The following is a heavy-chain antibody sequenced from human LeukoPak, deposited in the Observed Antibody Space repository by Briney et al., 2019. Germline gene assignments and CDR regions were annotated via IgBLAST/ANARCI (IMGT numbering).Heavy chain of an antibody. CDR2: ISSSGSTI. D-gene: IGHD3-9*01. J-gene: IGHJ4*02. CDR3: ARDRQYFDPYYFDY. V-gene: IGHV3-48*03. CDR1: GFNFSSYE. Sequence: GGSLRLSCAASGFNFSSYEMNWVRQAPGKGLEWVSYISSSGSTIYYADSVKGRFTISRDNAKNSLYLQMNSLRAEDTAVYYCARDRQYFDPYYFDYWGQGTLVTVSS.